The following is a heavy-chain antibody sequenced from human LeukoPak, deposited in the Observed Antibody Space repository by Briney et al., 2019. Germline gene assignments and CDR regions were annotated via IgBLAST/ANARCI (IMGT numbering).Heavy chain of an antibody. J-gene: IGHJ4*02. CDR1: GFTFSSYA. D-gene: IGHD3-3*01. V-gene: IGHV3-23*01. CDR2: ISGSGGST. CDR3: AKQDYDFWSGIDY. Sequence: HPGGSLRLSCAASGFTFSSYAMSWVRQAPGKGLEWVSAISGSGGSTYYADSAKGRFTISRDDSKNTLYLQMNSLRAEDTAVYYCAKQDYDFWSGIDYWGQGTLVTVSS.